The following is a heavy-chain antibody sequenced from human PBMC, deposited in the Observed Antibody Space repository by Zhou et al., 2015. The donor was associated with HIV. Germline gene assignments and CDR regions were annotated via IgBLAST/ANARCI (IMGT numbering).Heavy chain of an antibody. D-gene: IGHD6-19*01. V-gene: IGHV1-69*01. CDR1: GGTFSSYA. J-gene: IGHJ6*02. CDR3: ARDPGIAVAGGDYYYGMDV. CDR2: IIPIFGTA. Sequence: QVQLVQSGAEVKKPGSSVKVSCKASGGTFSSYAISWVRQAPGQGLEWMGGIIPIFGTANYAQKFQGRVTITADESTSTAYMELSSLRSEDTAVYYCARDPGIAVAGGDYYYGMDVWGQGTTVTVSS.